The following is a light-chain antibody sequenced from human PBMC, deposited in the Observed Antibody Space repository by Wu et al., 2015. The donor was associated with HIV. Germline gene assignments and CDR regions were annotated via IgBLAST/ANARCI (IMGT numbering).Light chain of an antibody. Sequence: EIVLTQSPATLSLSPGERATLSCRASQSVGSYLAWYQKKPGQAPGLLIYNASDRATGIPARFSGSGSGTDFTLTISSLEPEDFAVYYCQQRGNWPLFTFGPGTKVDIK. J-gene: IGKJ3*01. CDR3: QQRGNWPLFT. CDR1: QSVGSY. CDR2: NAS. V-gene: IGKV3-11*01.